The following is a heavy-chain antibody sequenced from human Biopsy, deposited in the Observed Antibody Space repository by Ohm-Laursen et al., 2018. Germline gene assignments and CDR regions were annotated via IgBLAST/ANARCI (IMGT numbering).Heavy chain of an antibody. D-gene: IGHD3-9*01. J-gene: IGHJ1*01. CDR1: EGTFSNYG. CDR2: NIPILGTG. CDR3: ATKLTGYFHH. Sequence: SVKVSCKAPEGTFSNYGVNWVRQAPGQDLEWLGGNIPILGTGNYAQKFQDRVTVAADTSTSTATMELRSLRSDDTAVYYCATKLTGYFHHWGQGTLVTVSS. V-gene: IGHV1-69*06.